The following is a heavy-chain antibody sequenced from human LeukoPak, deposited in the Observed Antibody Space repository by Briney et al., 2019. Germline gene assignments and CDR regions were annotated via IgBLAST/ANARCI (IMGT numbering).Heavy chain of an antibody. Sequence: GGSLRLSCVVSGFNFDNFAMHWVRQPLGKGLEWVAVISHDARTKYYADSMEGRITISRDNSKNTLYLQMNSLRAEDAAIYYCAKGLEYQLLVGYDYYGMDVWGQGTTVTVSS. CDR2: ISHDARTK. CDR1: GFNFDNFA. D-gene: IGHD2-2*01. CDR3: AKGLEYQLLVGYDYYGMDV. J-gene: IGHJ6*02. V-gene: IGHV3-30*04.